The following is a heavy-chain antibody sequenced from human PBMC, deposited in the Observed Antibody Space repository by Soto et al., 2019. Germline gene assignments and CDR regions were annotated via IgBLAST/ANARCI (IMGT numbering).Heavy chain of an antibody. Sequence: SETLSLTCAVYGGSFSGYYWSWIRQPPGKGLEWIGEINHSGSTNYNPSLKSRVTISVDTSKNQFSLKLSSVTAADTAVYYCARGPLVGAWSGTSYYYYGMDVWGQGTTVTVSS. D-gene: IGHD1-7*01. CDR3: ARGPLVGAWSGTSYYYYGMDV. CDR1: GGSFSGYY. V-gene: IGHV4-34*01. CDR2: INHSGST. J-gene: IGHJ6*02.